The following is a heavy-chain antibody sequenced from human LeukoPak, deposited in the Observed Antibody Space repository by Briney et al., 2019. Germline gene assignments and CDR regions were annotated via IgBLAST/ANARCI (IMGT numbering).Heavy chain of an antibody. CDR1: GFTFSSYG. D-gene: IGHD6-13*01. J-gene: IGHJ4*02. V-gene: IGHV3-30*03. CDR3: ARDPSPRVYSRWTSNYFDS. CDR2: ISYDGSNK. Sequence: QSGGSLRLSCAAPGFTFSSYGMHWVRQAPGKGLEWVAVISYDGSNKYYADSVKGRFTISRDNSKNTLYLQMNSLRAGDTAVYYCARDPSPRVYSRWTSNYFDSWGQGTLVTVSS.